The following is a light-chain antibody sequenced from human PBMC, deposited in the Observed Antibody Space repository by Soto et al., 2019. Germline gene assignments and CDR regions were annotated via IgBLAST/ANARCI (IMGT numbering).Light chain of an antibody. J-gene: IGKJ4*01. CDR3: QHTSSTPT. CDR1: QSIRRD. V-gene: IGKV1-39*01. Sequence: DIQLTQSPSSLSASVGDRVTVTCRASQSIRRDLNWYQQKPGKAPKLLIYAASSLQTGVTSRFSGSGSGTDFTLTIGNLQPEDFATYYCQHTSSTPTFGGGTKVEIK. CDR2: AAS.